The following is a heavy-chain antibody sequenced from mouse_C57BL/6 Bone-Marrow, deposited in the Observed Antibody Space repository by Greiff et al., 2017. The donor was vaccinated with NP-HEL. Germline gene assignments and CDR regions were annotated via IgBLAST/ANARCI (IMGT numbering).Heavy chain of an antibody. CDR3: ARSSYEGAMDY. Sequence: EVKLVESGGGLVKPGGSLKLSCAASGFTFSDYGMHWVRQAPEKGLEWVAYISSGSSTIYYADTVKGRFTISRDNAKNTLFLQMTSLRSEDTAMYYCARSSYEGAMDYWGQGTSVTVSS. CDR1: GFTFSDYG. J-gene: IGHJ4*01. V-gene: IGHV5-17*01. CDR2: ISSGSSTI. D-gene: IGHD1-1*01.